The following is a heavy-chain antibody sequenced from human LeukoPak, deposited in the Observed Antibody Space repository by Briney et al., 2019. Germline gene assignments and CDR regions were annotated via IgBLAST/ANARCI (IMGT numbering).Heavy chain of an antibody. CDR2: MYYIGST. J-gene: IGHJ5*02. D-gene: IGHD3-22*01. CDR1: GGSISSGDHY. V-gene: IGHV4-30-4*01. Sequence: SQTLSLTCTVSGGSISSGDHYWRWIRQPPGKGLEWIAYMYYIGSTYYNPSLKSRVTMSADTSKNQLSLKLSSVTAADTAVYYCARPYYYDSRIDPWGQGILVTVSS. CDR3: ARPYYYDSRIDP.